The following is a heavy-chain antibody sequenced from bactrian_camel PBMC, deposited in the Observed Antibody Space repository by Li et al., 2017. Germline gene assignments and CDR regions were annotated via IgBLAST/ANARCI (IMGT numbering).Heavy chain of an antibody. D-gene: IGHD2*01. Sequence: HVQLVESGGGLVQPGGPLKLSCAASGFTFRNYAMMWLRQAPGKGLEWVSSISSTGSNTDYTDSAKGRFTISRDNTKNTLYLQMNSLKSEDTALYYCATGFLWRFTTTELEYNYWGQGIQVTIS. V-gene: IGHV3-2*01. CDR1: GFTFRNYA. CDR2: ISSTGSNT. CDR3: ATGFLWRFTTTELEYNY. J-gene: IGHJ4*01.